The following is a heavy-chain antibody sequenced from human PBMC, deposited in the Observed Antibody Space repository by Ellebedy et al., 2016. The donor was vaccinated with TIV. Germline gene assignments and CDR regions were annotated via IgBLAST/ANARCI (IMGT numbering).Heavy chain of an antibody. CDR1: GFTFSSYA. D-gene: IGHD1-26*01. Sequence: GESLKISXAASGFTFSSYAMHWVRQAPGKGLEWVAVISYDGSNKYYADSVKGRFTISRDNSKNTLYLQMNSLRAEDTAVYYCAREELDLPPYGMDVWGQGTTVTVSS. CDR3: AREELDLPPYGMDV. V-gene: IGHV3-30-3*01. CDR2: ISYDGSNK. J-gene: IGHJ6*02.